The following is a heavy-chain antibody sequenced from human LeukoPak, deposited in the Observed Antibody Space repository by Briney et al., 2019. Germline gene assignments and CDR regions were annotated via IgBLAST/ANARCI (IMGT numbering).Heavy chain of an antibody. Sequence: ASVKVSCKVSGYTFTSYDINWVRQATGQGLEWMGWMNPNSGNTGYAQKFQGRVTMTRNTSISTAYMELSSLRSEDTAVYYCARGQAPVAGSPIGYWGQGTLVTVSS. CDR3: ARGQAPVAGSPIGY. CDR2: MNPNSGNT. V-gene: IGHV1-8*01. D-gene: IGHD6-19*01. J-gene: IGHJ4*02. CDR1: GYTFTSYD.